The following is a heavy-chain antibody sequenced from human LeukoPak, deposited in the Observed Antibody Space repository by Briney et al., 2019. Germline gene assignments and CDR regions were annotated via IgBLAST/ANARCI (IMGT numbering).Heavy chain of an antibody. J-gene: IGHJ6*02. CDR3: ARDRGYGMDV. V-gene: IGHV4-39*07. CDR1: GDSISSSSYY. Sequence: PSETLSLTCTVSGDSISSSSYYWGWIRQPPGKELEWIGSIYYSGSTYYNPSLNSRVTISVDTSKNQFSLKLSSVTAADTAVYYCARDRGYGMDVWGQGTTVTVSS. CDR2: IYYSGST.